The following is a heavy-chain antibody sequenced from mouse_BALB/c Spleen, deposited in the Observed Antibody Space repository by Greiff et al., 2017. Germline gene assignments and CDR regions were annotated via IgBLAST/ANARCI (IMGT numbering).Heavy chain of an antibody. D-gene: IGHD3-3*01. Sequence: VQLQQPGAELVRPGASVKLSCKASGYTFTSYWINWVKQRPGQGLEWIGNIYPSDSYTNYNQKFKDKATLTVDKSSSTAYMQLSSPTSEDSAVYYCTRGGLDYAMDYWGQGTSVTVSS. V-gene: IGHV1-69*02. J-gene: IGHJ4*01. CDR2: IYPSDSYT. CDR3: TRGGLDYAMDY. CDR1: GYTFTSYW.